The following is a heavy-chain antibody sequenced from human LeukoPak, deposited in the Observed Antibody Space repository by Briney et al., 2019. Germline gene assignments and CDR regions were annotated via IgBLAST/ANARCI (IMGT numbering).Heavy chain of an antibody. D-gene: IGHD3-3*01. J-gene: IGHJ4*02. CDR3: ARSRSYYDFWSGYYTYYFDY. CDR1: GFTVSNNY. CDR2: IYSGCST. V-gene: IGHV3-66*02. Sequence: GWSVTLSCAASGFTVSNNYMNWVRQAPWRGLEGISVIYSGCSTYYADSVKGRFTIYRDNSKNTLYLQMTSVRAEDTAVYYCARSRSYYDFWSGYYTYYFDYWGQGTLVTVS.